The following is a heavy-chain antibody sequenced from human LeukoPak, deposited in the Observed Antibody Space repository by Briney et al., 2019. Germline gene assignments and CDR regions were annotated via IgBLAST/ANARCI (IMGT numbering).Heavy chain of an antibody. D-gene: IGHD3-10*01. J-gene: IGHJ3*02. Sequence: PGGSLRLSCEASAFTFHNYAMAWVRQAPGKGLEYVSSIGASGDNIYYGGSVKGRFTISRDNSKNTLFLQMNSLRAEDTALYYCATQSPDYSIGPSYGSFNIWGQGTKVTVSS. CDR1: AFTFHNYA. CDR2: IGASGDNI. V-gene: IGHV3-23*01. CDR3: ATQSPDYSIGPSYGSFNI.